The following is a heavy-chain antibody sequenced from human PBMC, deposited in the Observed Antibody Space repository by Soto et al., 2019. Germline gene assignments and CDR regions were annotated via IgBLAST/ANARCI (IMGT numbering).Heavy chain of an antibody. CDR2: IDNSGVIT. V-gene: IGHV3-23*05. J-gene: IGHJ6*02. CDR1: GFTFCTYA. Sequence: AGGSLRLSFAAPGFTFCTYAMSWVRQAPGKGLEWVSTIDNSGVITYYADSVKGRFTISRDNSKNTLYLQMNSLRAEDTAVYYCAKGRSYYYYYGVDVWGQGTTVTVSS. CDR3: AKGRSYYYYYGVDV.